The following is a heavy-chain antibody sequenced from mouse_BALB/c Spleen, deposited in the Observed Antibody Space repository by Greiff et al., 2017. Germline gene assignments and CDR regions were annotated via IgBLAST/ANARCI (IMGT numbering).Heavy chain of an antibody. CDR1: GFTFGDYY. CDR2: ISDGGSYT. V-gene: IGHV5-4*02. J-gene: IGHJ2*01. Sequence: EVKLVESGGGLVKPGGSLKLSCAASGFTFGDYYMYWVRQTPEKRLEWVATISDGGSYTYYPDSVKGRFTISRDNAKNNLYLQMSSLKSEDTAMYYCAKRGIYYDYDGDYWGQGTTLTVSS. CDR3: AKRGIYYDYDGDY. D-gene: IGHD2-4*01.